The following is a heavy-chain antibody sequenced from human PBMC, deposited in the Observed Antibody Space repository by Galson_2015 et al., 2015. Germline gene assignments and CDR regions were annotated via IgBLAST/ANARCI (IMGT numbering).Heavy chain of an antibody. CDR1: GFTFSSYA. CDR2: ISGSGGST. Sequence: SLRLSCAASGFTFSSYAMSWVRQAPGKGLEWVSAISGSGGSTYYADSVKGRFTISRDNSKNTLYLQMNSLRAEDTAVYYCAKDFRVDYGDYAVLGDYWGQGTLVTVSS. CDR3: AKDFRVDYGDYAVLGDY. V-gene: IGHV3-23*01. J-gene: IGHJ4*02. D-gene: IGHD4-17*01.